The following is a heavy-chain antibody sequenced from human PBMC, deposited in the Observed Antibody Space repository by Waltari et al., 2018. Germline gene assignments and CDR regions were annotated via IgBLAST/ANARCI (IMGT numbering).Heavy chain of an antibody. V-gene: IGHV4-39*07. Sequence: QLQLQESGPGLVKPSETLSLTCTVSRSSIRNNTYYWGWVRQPPGKGLEGIGSFYKSGTTYYNPSLKSRVTISVDTSNNQFSLKLNSVTAADTAVYYCVRGYPDIVATISDYWGQGTLVIVSS. CDR3: VRGYPDIVATISDY. CDR1: RSSIRNNTYY. CDR2: FYKSGTT. J-gene: IGHJ4*02. D-gene: IGHD5-12*01.